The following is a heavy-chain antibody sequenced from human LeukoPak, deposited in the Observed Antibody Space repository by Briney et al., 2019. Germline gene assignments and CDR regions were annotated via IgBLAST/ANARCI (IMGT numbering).Heavy chain of an antibody. J-gene: IGHJ5*02. CDR2: IYYSGST. D-gene: IGHD5-18*01. CDR1: GGSISSYY. V-gene: IGHV4-59*01. CDR3: ARVRGSDTAMDVAMGWFDP. Sequence: SETLSLTCTVSGGSISSYYWSWIRQPPGKGLEWIGYIYYSGSTNYNPSLKSRVTISVDTSKNQFSLKLSSVTAADTAVYYCARVRGSDTAMDVAMGWFDPWGQGTLVTVSS.